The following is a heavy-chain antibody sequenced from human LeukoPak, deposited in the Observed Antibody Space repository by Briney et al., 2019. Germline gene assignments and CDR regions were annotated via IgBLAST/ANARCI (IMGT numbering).Heavy chain of an antibody. V-gene: IGHV3-73*01. Sequence: GGSLRLFCAASGFTFSGSAMHWVRQASGKGLEWVGRIRSKANSYATAYAASVKGRFTISRDDSKNTAYLQMNSLKTEDTAVYYCTSRGDSSDYWGQGTLVTVSS. J-gene: IGHJ4*02. CDR3: TSRGDSSDY. D-gene: IGHD4-17*01. CDR1: GFTFSGSA. CDR2: IRSKANSYAT.